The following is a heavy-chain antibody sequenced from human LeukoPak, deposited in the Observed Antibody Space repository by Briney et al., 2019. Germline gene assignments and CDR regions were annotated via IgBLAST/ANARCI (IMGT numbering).Heavy chain of an antibody. Sequence: GASVKVSCKASGYTFTSYGISWVRQAPGQGLEWMGWISAYNGNTNYAQKLQGRVTITTDTSTSTAYMELRSLRSDDTAVYYCAREIAVAGTYYYYYYMDVWGKGTTVTVSS. J-gene: IGHJ6*03. D-gene: IGHD6-19*01. V-gene: IGHV1-18*01. CDR3: AREIAVAGTYYYYYYMDV. CDR1: GYTFTSYG. CDR2: ISAYNGNT.